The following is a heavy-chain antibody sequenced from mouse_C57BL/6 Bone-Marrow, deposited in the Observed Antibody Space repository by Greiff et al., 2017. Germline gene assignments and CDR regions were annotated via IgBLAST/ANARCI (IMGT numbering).Heavy chain of an antibody. CDR2: IRSKSNNDAR. CDR1: GFSFNTYA. J-gene: IGHJ3*01. V-gene: IGHV10-1*01. CDR3: VRQYDSDGEFAY. D-gene: IGHD2-3*01. Sequence: EVMVVESGGGLVQPKGSLKLSCAASGFSFNTYAMNWVRQAPGKGLEWVARIRSKSNNDARYYADSVKDRFTISRDDSESMLYLQMNNLITEDTAMYYGVRQYDSDGEFAYWGQGTLVTVSA.